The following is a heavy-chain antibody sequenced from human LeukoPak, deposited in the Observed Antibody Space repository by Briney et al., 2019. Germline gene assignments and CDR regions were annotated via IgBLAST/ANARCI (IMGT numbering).Heavy chain of an antibody. CDR2: ISWNSGSI. V-gene: IGHV3-9*01. CDR3: AKGYCSSTSCPDDY. Sequence: TGGSLGLSCAASGFTFDDYAMHWVRQAPGKGLEWVSGISWNSGSIGYADSVKGRFTISRDNAKNSLYLQMNSLRAEDTALYYCAKGYCSSTSCPDDYWGQGTLVTVSS. J-gene: IGHJ4*02. CDR1: GFTFDDYA. D-gene: IGHD2-2*01.